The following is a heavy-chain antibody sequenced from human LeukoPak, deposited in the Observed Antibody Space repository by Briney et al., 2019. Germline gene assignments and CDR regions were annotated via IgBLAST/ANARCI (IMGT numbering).Heavy chain of an antibody. Sequence: HPGGSLRLSCAASGFTFSGSAMHWVRQASGKGLEWVAVISYDGSKKDYADSVKGRFTISRDNSKNTLHLQMNSLRAEDTAVYYCAREGYESSGSWGYFDYWGQGTLVTVSS. D-gene: IGHD2-15*01. V-gene: IGHV3-30*04. CDR1: GFTFSGSA. CDR2: ISYDGSKK. CDR3: AREGYESSGSWGYFDY. J-gene: IGHJ4*02.